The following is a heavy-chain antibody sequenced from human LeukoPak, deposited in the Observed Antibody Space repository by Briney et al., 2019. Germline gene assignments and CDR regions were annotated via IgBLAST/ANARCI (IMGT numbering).Heavy chain of an antibody. J-gene: IGHJ4*02. CDR1: GYSFTNYW. CDR2: IYPGDSET. Sequence: GESLKIPCKGSGYSFTNYWIGWVRQMPGKGLEWMGIIYPGDSETRYSPSFQGQVTISVDKSINTAYLQWSNLKASDTAMYYCARSSGSEGNFDYWGQGTLVTVSS. V-gene: IGHV5-51*01. D-gene: IGHD1-26*01. CDR3: ARSSGSEGNFDY.